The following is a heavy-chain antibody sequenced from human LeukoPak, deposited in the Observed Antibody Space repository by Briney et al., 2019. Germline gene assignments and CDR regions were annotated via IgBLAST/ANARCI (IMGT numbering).Heavy chain of an antibody. CDR1: GGSISSGDCY. CDR2: IYYSGST. V-gene: IGHV4-30-4*08. J-gene: IGHJ4*02. Sequence: SQTLSLTCTVSGGSISSGDCYWSWIRQPPGKGLEWIGYIYYSGSTYYNPSLKSRVTISVDTSKNQFSLKLSSVTAADTAVYYCARGEYSSSKVDYWGQGTLVTVSS. CDR3: ARGEYSSSKVDY. D-gene: IGHD6-6*01.